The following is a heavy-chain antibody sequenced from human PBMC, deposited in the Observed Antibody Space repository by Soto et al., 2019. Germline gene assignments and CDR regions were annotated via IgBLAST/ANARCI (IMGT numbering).Heavy chain of an antibody. J-gene: IGHJ4*02. CDR1: GFTFSSYS. V-gene: IGHV3-21*01. Sequence: PGGSLRLSCAASGFTFSSYSMNWVRQAPGKGLEWVSSISSSSSYIYYADSVKGRFTISIDNAKNSLYLQMNSLRAEDTAVYYCARARNTVTTPSFDYWGQGTLVTVSS. CDR2: ISSSSSYI. CDR3: ARARNTVTTPSFDY. D-gene: IGHD4-17*01.